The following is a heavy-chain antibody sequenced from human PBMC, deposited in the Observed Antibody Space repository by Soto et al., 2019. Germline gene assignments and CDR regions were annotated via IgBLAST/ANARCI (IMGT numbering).Heavy chain of an antibody. D-gene: IGHD2-21*02. CDR2: ISGSGGST. V-gene: IGHV3-23*01. J-gene: IGHJ4*02. CDR1: GFTFSSYA. Sequence: EVQLLESGGGLVQPGGSLRLSCAASGFTFSSYAMSWVRQPPGKGREWVSAISGSGGSTYYADSVKGRFTISRDNSKNTLYLQMNSLRAEDTAVYYCAKEPYCGGDCYEYYFDYWGQGTLVTVSS. CDR3: AKEPYCGGDCYEYYFDY.